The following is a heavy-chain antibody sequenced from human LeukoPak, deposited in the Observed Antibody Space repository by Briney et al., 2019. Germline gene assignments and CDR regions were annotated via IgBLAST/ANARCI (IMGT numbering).Heavy chain of an antibody. V-gene: IGHV3-72*01. CDR3: AKDGGYSYGYFDY. D-gene: IGHD5-18*01. J-gene: IGHJ4*02. CDR2: SRNKDRGYST. CDR1: GFTFSDYY. Sequence: GGSLRLSCEVSGFTFSDYYMDWVRQAPGKGLEWVGRSRNKDRGYSTEYAASVKGRFTISRDNAKNSLYLQMNSLRAEDTALYYCAKDGGYSYGYFDYWGQGTLVTVSS.